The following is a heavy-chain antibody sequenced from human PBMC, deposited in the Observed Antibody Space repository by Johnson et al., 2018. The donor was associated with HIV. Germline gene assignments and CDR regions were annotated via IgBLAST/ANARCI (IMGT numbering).Heavy chain of an antibody. CDR2: ISLNSGSI. Sequence: LVESGGGLVQPGRSLRLSCAASGFTFDDYAMHWVRQAPGKGLEWVSGISLNSGSIGYADSVKGRFTISRDNAKNSLYLQMNSLRAEDTALYYCAKDTLGYSSSRAAFDIWGQGTMVTVSS. D-gene: IGHD6-6*01. CDR3: AKDTLGYSSSRAAFDI. J-gene: IGHJ3*02. CDR1: GFTFDDYA. V-gene: IGHV3-9*01.